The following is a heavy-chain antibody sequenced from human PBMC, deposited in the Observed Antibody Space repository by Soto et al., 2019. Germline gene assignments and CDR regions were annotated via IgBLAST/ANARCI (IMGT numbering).Heavy chain of an antibody. Sequence: QVQLQESGPGLVKPSGTLSLTCAVSGGSISTSNWWSWVRQPPGKGLEWIGEVYRTGSTTYNPSLERRLTISVDQSETPLSRKRTSVPAADTAVYYCARARATIAAAAIFDCWGQGTLVTVSS. D-gene: IGHD6-13*01. CDR1: GGSISTSNW. CDR3: ARARATIAAAAIFDC. V-gene: IGHV4-4*02. J-gene: IGHJ4*02. CDR2: VYRTGST.